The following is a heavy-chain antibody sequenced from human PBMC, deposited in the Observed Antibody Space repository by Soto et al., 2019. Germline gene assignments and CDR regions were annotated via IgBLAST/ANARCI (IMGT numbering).Heavy chain of an antibody. CDR2: ISAYNGNT. Sequence: QVQLVQSGAEVKKPGASVKVSCKASGYTFTSYAISWVRQAPGQGLEWMGWISAYNGNTNYAQKLQGRVTMTTDTDTSKASMQPRRLRSDDTAVYYCARDAPPADYWGQGTLVTVSS. CDR1: GYTFTSYA. V-gene: IGHV1-18*01. J-gene: IGHJ4*02. CDR3: ARDAPPADY.